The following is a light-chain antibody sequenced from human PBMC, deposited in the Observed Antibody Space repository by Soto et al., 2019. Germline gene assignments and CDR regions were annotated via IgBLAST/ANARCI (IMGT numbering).Light chain of an antibody. V-gene: IGLV4-69*01. Sequence: QPVLTQSPSASASLGASVKLTCTVSSGYSSYAIAWHQQQPEKGPRYLMKLNSDGSHSKGDGIPDRFSGSSSGAERYLTISNLQSEDEADYYCQTWGTGIAVFGGGTQLTVL. CDR1: SGYSSYA. CDR2: LNSDGSH. CDR3: QTWGTGIAV. J-gene: IGLJ7*01.